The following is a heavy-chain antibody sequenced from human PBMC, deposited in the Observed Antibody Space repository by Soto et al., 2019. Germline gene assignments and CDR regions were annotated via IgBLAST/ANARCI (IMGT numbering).Heavy chain of an antibody. Sequence: PGGSLRLSCAASGFPFSDYYISWVRQAPGRGLEWLSYIRQSGVYTNYADSVRGRFTISRDNAKNSLYLQMHSLIAEEAAVYYCSSAWRGKTGVRLWGRGTVATGSS. CDR1: GFPFSDYY. V-gene: IGHV3-11*06. J-gene: IGHJ4*02. D-gene: IGHD1-1*01. CDR2: IRQSGVYT. CDR3: SSAWRGKTGVRL.